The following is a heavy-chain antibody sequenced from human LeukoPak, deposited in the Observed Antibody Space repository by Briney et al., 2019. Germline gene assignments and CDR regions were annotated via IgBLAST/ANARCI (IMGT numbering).Heavy chain of an antibody. Sequence: GGSLRLSCAASGFTFSTYGMHWVRQAPGKGLGWVAVISYDGSNEYYADSVKGRFTISRDNSKNTLYLQMSSLRAEDTAVYYCAKEFNRGLPDYWGQGTLVTVPS. CDR2: ISYDGSNE. CDR1: GFTFSTYG. V-gene: IGHV3-30*18. J-gene: IGHJ4*02. D-gene: IGHD2-21*01. CDR3: AKEFNRGLPDY.